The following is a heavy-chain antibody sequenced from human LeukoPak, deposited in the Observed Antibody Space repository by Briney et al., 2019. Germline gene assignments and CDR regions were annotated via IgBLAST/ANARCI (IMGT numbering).Heavy chain of an antibody. CDR2: IIPILGIA. Sequence: GASVKVSCKASGGTFSSYAISWVRQAPGQGLEWMGRIIPILGIANYAQKFQGRVTITADKSTSTAYMELSSLRSEDTAVYCCARDGYKYTFDYWGQGTLVTVSS. J-gene: IGHJ4*02. CDR1: GGTFSSYA. D-gene: IGHD5-24*01. CDR3: ARDGYKYTFDY. V-gene: IGHV1-69*04.